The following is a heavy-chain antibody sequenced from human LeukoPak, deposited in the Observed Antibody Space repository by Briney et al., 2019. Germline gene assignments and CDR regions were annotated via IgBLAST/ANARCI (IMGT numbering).Heavy chain of an antibody. D-gene: IGHD4-23*01. J-gene: IGHJ5*02. CDR2: INHSGST. CDR3: ARDRTVVTFGPMAGAYNWFDP. Sequence: SETLSLTCAVYGGSFSGYYWSWIRQPPGKGLEWIGEINHSGSTNYNPSLKSRVTISVDTSKNQFSLKPSSVTAADTAVYYCARDRTVVTFGPMAGAYNWFDPWGQGTLVTVSS. CDR1: GGSFSGYY. V-gene: IGHV4-34*01.